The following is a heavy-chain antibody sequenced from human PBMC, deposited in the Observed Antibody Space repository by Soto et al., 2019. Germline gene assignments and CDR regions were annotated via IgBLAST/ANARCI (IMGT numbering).Heavy chain of an antibody. J-gene: IGHJ6*02. Sequence: PGGSLRLSCAASGFSISRFGMNWVRQAPGEGLEWVSYISSSSSTIYYADSVKGRFTISRDNAKNSLYLQMNSLRDEDTAVYYCARDGYCISTSCYFLPDVWGQGTTVTVSS. V-gene: IGHV3-48*02. CDR2: ISSSSSTI. CDR3: ARDGYCISTSCYFLPDV. CDR1: GFSISRFG. D-gene: IGHD2-2*03.